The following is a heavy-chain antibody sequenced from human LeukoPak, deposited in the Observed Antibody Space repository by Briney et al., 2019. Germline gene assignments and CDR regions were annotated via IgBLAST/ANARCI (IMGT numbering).Heavy chain of an antibody. CDR1: GFSLSGYW. CDR3: ARDPRNVGLAP. Sequence: QPGGSLRLSCVASGFSLSGYWTYWVRQAPGKGLMYISRNNGDGSTTNYADVVKGRFTMSRDNVKNTLYLQMNSLRVEDTAVYYCARDPRNVGLAPWGQGTLVTVSS. V-gene: IGHV3-74*01. J-gene: IGHJ5*02. CDR2: NNGDGSTT. D-gene: IGHD2-15*01.